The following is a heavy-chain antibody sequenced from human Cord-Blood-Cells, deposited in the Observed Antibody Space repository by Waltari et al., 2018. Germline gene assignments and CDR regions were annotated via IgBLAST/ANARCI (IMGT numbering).Heavy chain of an antibody. CDR1: GAPFSGYH. D-gene: IGHD6-19*01. CDR2: INHSGST. CDR3: ARGIAVAGTGAYWFDP. Sequence: QVQLQQWGAGLLKPSETLSLTFAFYGAPFSGYHWSWTPHPPGKGLEWIGEINHSGSTNYNPSLKSRVTISVDTSKNQFSLKLSSVTAADTAVYYCARGIAVAGTGAYWFDPWGQGTLVTVSS. J-gene: IGHJ5*02. V-gene: IGHV4-34*01.